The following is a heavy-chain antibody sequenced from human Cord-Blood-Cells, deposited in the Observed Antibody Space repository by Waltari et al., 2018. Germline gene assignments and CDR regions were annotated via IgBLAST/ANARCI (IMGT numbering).Heavy chain of an antibody. CDR1: GFTFSSYS. J-gene: IGHJ4*02. D-gene: IGHD6-13*01. CDR2: ISSSSSTI. V-gene: IGHV3-48*01. CDR3: ARDLSAVIAAAGEFDY. Sequence: EVQLVESGGGLVQPGGSLRLSWAASGFTFSSYSMNWVRQAPGKGLEWVSYISSSSSTIYYADSVKGRFTISRDNAKNSLYLQMNRLRAEDTAVYYCARDLSAVIAAAGEFDYWGQGTLVTVSS.